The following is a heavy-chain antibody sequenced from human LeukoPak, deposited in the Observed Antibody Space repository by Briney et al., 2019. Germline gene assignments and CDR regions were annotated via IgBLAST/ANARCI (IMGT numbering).Heavy chain of an antibody. J-gene: IGHJ3*02. Sequence: PSETLSLTCTVSGGSISSYYWSWIRQPPGKGLEWIGYIYYSGSTNYNPSLKSRVTISVDTSKNQFSLKLSSVTAADTAVYYCACASRNYYDSSGYNDAFDIWGQGTMVTVSS. V-gene: IGHV4-59*01. CDR1: GGSISSYY. CDR2: IYYSGST. CDR3: ACASRNYYDSSGYNDAFDI. D-gene: IGHD3-22*01.